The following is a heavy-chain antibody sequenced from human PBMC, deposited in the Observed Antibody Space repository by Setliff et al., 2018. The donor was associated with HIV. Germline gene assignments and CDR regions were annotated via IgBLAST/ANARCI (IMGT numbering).Heavy chain of an antibody. CDR2: IYYSGST. J-gene: IGHJ3*02. CDR3: ARVEGATPDAFDI. D-gene: IGHD1-26*01. CDR1: GGSISSSSYY. Sequence: PSETLSLTCTVSGGSISSSSYYWGWIRQPQGKGLEWIGSIYYSGSTYYNPSLKSRVTISVDTSKNKFSQKLSSVTAADTAVYYGARVEGATPDAFDIWGQGTMVTVSS. V-gene: IGHV4-39*07.